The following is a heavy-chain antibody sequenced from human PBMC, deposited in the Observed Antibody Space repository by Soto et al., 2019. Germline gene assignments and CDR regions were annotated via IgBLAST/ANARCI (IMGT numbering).Heavy chain of an antibody. CDR1: GYSFTSDW. V-gene: IGHV5-51*01. CDR2: IYTRDSNT. Sequence: LGESLKISCKGSGYSFTSDWIGWVRQMPGKGLEWMGIIYTRDSNTRYSPSFQGQVTISVDKSISTAYLQWSSLKASDTAMYYCASHGVFYYYAMDVWGQGTPVTVSS. D-gene: IGHD2-8*01. CDR3: ASHGVFYYYAMDV. J-gene: IGHJ6*02.